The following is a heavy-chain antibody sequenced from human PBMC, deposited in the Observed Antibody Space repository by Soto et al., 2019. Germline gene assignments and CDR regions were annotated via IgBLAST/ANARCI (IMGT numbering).Heavy chain of an antibody. Sequence: SETLSLTCTVSGGSISSYYWSWIRQPPGKGLEWIGYIYYSGSTNYNPSLKSRVTISVDTSKNQFSLKLSSVTAADTAVYYCARGQRIAAVLEENNWFDPWGQGTLVTVSS. CDR3: ARGQRIAAVLEENNWFDP. D-gene: IGHD6-13*01. J-gene: IGHJ5*02. CDR2: IYYSGST. V-gene: IGHV4-59*01. CDR1: GGSISSYY.